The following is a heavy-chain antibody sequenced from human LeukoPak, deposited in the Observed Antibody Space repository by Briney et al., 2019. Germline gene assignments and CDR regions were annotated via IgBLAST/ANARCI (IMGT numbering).Heavy chain of an antibody. V-gene: IGHV1-2*02. CDR1: GYTFTGYY. D-gene: IGHD2-2*01. J-gene: IGHJ5*02. CDR2: INPNSGGT. CDR3: AREGVCSIPSCPFAP. Sequence: ASVKVSCKASGYTFTGYYMHWVRQAPGQGLEWMGWINPNSGGTNYAQKFQGRVTMTRDTSISTAYMELSRLRSDDTAVYYCAREGVCSIPSCPFAPWGKGTLVTVS.